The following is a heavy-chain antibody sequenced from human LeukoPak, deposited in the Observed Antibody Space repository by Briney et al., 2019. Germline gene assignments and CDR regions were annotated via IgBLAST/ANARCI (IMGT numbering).Heavy chain of an antibody. Sequence: ASVKVSCKASGYTFTSYGISWVRQAPGQGLEWMGWISAYNGNTNYAQKLQGRVTMTTDTSTSTAYMELRSLRSDDTAVYYCARGVKYYYDSSGYYSPYYYYYMDVWGKGTTVTISS. D-gene: IGHD3-22*01. V-gene: IGHV1-18*01. CDR2: ISAYNGNT. J-gene: IGHJ6*03. CDR3: ARGVKYYYDSSGYYSPYYYYYMDV. CDR1: GYTFTSYG.